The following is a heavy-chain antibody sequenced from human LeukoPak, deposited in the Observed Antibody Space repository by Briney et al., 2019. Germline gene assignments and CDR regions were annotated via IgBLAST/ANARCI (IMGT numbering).Heavy chain of an antibody. CDR1: GFTFSSYA. J-gene: IGHJ4*02. CDR2: ISGSGGST. Sequence: PGGSLRLSCAASGFTFSSYAMSWVRQAPGKGLEWVSAISGSGGSTYYADSVKGRFTISRDNSKNTLYLQMNSLRAEDTALYYCAKDVRRSQGEPIFDYWGQGTLVTASS. CDR3: AKDVRRSQGEPIFDY. V-gene: IGHV3-23*01. D-gene: IGHD3-10*02.